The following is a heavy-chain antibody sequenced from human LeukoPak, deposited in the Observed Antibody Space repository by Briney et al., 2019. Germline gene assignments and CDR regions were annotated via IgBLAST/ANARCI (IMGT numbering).Heavy chain of an antibody. CDR1: GYTFSNYG. Sequence: ASVKVSCKASGYTFSNYGISWVRQAPGQGLEWMGWISEYNGNTHYAQKFQGRVTMTTDTSTTTAYMELRSLRSDDTAVYYCATGPSGYCSSASCYASDYYYYSMDVWGQGTTVTVSS. D-gene: IGHD2-2*01. J-gene: IGHJ6*02. CDR3: ATGPSGYCSSASCYASDYYYYSMDV. CDR2: ISEYNGNT. V-gene: IGHV1-18*01.